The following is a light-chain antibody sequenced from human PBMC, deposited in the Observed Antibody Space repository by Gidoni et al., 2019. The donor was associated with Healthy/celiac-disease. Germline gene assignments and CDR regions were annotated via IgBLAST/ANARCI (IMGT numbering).Light chain of an antibody. CDR3: QQRSNWPRT. CDR1: QSVSSY. V-gene: IGKV3-11*01. CDR2: DSS. Sequence: EIVLTQPPATLSLSPGERATLSSRASQSVSSYLAWYQQKPGPAPRLLIYDSSNRATGIPARFSGSGSGTDFTLTISSLEPEDFAVYYCQQRSNWPRTFGGGTKVEIK. J-gene: IGKJ4*01.